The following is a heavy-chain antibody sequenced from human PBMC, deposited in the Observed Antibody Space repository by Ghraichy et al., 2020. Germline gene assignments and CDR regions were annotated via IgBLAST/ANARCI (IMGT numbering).Heavy chain of an antibody. V-gene: IGHV4-59*08. Sequence: SETLSLTCTVSGGSIISYYWSWIRQPPGKGLEWIGHISDSGSTNYNPSLQSRLTISLDTSNNQFSLRLTSVTAADTALYYCARRMSGDYGYYFDSWGQGTLVTVSS. CDR3: ARRMSGDYGYYFDS. CDR1: GGSIISYY. D-gene: IGHD4-17*01. J-gene: IGHJ4*02. CDR2: ISDSGST.